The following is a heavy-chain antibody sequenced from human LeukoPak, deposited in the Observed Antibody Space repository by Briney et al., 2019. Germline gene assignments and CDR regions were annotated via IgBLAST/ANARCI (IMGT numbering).Heavy chain of an antibody. V-gene: IGHV3-23*01. CDR2: ISGNGGHI. CDR1: GLTFSIYA. J-gene: IGHJ4*02. Sequence: GGSLRLSCAASGLTFSIYAMIWVRQAPGKGLEWVSVISGNGGHIDYADSVKGRFTISRDDSKNTLYLQMSSLRAEDTAVYYCARARAHLKYYYDSSGYYYFDYWGQGTLVTVSS. CDR3: ARARAHLKYYYDSSGYYYFDY. D-gene: IGHD3-22*01.